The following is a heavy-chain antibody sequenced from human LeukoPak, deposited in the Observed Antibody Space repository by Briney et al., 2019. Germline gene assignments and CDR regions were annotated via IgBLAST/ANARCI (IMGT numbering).Heavy chain of an antibody. Sequence: GESLQISCKGSGYSFTSYWIGWVRQMPGKGLEWMGIIYPGDSDTRYSPSFQGQVTISADKSISTAYLQWSSLKASDTAMYYCARSPSKSGYSNWFDPWGQGTLVTVSS. V-gene: IGHV5-51*01. J-gene: IGHJ5*02. CDR3: ARSPSKSGYSNWFDP. CDR1: GYSFTSYW. CDR2: IYPGDSDT. D-gene: IGHD3-3*01.